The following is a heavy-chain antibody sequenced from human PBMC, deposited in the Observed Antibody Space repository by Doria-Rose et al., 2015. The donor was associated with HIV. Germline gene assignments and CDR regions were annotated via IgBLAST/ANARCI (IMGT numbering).Heavy chain of an antibody. J-gene: IGHJ3*02. Sequence: VQLQESGPGLVKPSETLSLTCTVSGGSISSYYWSWIRQPPGKGLEWIGYIYYSGSTNYNPSLKSRVTISVDTSKNQFSLKLSSVTAADTAVYYCASVAPDYYDSSGYYYGRGAFDIWGQGTMVTVSS. CDR3: ASVAPDYYDSSGYYYGRGAFDI. CDR1: GGSISSYY. V-gene: IGHV4-59*01. D-gene: IGHD3-22*01. CDR2: IYYSGST.